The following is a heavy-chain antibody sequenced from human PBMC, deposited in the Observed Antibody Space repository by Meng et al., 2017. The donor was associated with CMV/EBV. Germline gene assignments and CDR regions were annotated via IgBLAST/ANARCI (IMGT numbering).Heavy chain of an antibody. Sequence: ASVKVSCKASGYTFTGYYMHWVRQAPGQGLEWMGWINPSSGGTNYAQKFQGRVTMTRDTSISTAYMELSRLRSDDTAVYYCARDLGPGSMGSGSFDYWGQGTLVTVSS. CDR3: ARDLGPGSMGSGSFDY. D-gene: IGHD3-22*01. J-gene: IGHJ4*02. V-gene: IGHV1-2*02. CDR2: INPSSGGT. CDR1: GYTFTGYY.